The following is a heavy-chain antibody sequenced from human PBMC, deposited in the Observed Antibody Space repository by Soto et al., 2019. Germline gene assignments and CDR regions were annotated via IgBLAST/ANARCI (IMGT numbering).Heavy chain of an antibody. CDR3: ATKITIFGVAMKTAVDY. Sequence: EVQLLESGGGLVQPGGSLRLSCAASGFTFNNYAMSWVRQGPGKGLEWVSSISRSDGSTHYADSVKGRFTISRDNSKNTLYLEMNSLRAEDTAVYYCATKITIFGVAMKTAVDYWGQGTLVTVSS. CDR1: GFTFNNYA. V-gene: IGHV3-23*01. CDR2: ISRSDGST. D-gene: IGHD3-3*01. J-gene: IGHJ4*02.